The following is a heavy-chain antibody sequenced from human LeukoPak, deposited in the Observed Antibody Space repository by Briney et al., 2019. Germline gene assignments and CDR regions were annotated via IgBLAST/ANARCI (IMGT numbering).Heavy chain of an antibody. D-gene: IGHD2-21*01. J-gene: IGHJ4*02. CDR3: AKDISTSVDVMYYFDY. CDR2: ISWNSGSI. V-gene: IGHV3-9*01. CDR1: GFTFDDYA. Sequence: GGSLRLSCAASGFTFDDYAMHWVRQAPGKGLEWVSGISWNSGSIGYADSVKGRFTISRDNAKNSLYLQMNSLRAEDTALYYCAKDISTSVDVMYYFDYWGQGTLVTVSS.